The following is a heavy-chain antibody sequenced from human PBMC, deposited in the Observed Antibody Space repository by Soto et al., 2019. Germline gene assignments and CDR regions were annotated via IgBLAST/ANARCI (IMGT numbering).Heavy chain of an antibody. CDR3: AHRLTHTSCFGY. Sequence: QITLKESGPTLVKPTQTLTLTCTFSGFSLSTSGVGVGWIRQPPGKALEWLTLIYWDDDKRYSPSLKSRLTITKDTSKNQVVLTMTNMDPVDTATYYCAHRLTHTSCFGYWGQGTLVTVSS. D-gene: IGHD2-2*01. V-gene: IGHV2-5*02. CDR1: GFSLSTSGVG. CDR2: IYWDDDK. J-gene: IGHJ4*02.